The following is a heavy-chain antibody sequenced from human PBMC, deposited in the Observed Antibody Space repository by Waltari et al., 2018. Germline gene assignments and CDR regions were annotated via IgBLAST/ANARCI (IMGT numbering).Heavy chain of an antibody. CDR2: FHNRGNT. CDR3: ARSATCDGSTACDLVAD. CDR1: ADSLSSGPYY. J-gene: IGHJ4*02. D-gene: IGHD3-10*01. Sequence: QVQLRESGPGLVEPSQTLSLTCTVSADSLSSGPYYWSWIRQTAGKSLEWIGRFHNRGNTEYTPSLNSGVTLFIDTSKTQFSLRLTSVTAADTAVYYCARSATCDGSTACDLVADWGQGKLVTVSS. V-gene: IGHV4-61*02.